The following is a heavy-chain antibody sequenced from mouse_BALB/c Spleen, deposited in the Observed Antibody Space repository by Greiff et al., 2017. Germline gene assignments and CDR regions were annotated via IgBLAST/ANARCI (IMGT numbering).Heavy chain of an antibody. Sequence: EVKLQESGPELMKPGASVKISCKASGYSFTSYYMHWVKQSHGKSLEWIGYIDPFNGGTSYNQKFKGKATLTVDKSSSTAYMHLSSLTSEDSAVYYCARYGGYYSSYAMDYWGQGTSVTVSS. V-gene: IGHV1S135*01. CDR2: IDPFNGGT. D-gene: IGHD2-3*01. CDR1: GYSFTSYY. J-gene: IGHJ4*01. CDR3: ARYGGYYSSYAMDY.